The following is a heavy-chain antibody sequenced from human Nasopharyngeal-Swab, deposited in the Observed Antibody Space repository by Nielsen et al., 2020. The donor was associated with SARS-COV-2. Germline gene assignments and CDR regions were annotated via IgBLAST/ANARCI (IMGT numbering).Heavy chain of an antibody. CDR3: ARGRYCSSISCYPKLRDWFDP. J-gene: IGHJ5*02. CDR1: GGSISSYY. V-gene: IGHV4-59*12. Sequence: SETLSLTCTVSGGSISSYYWSWIRQPPGKGLEWIGYIYYSGSTNYNPSLKSRVTISVDTSKNQFSLKLSSVTAADTAVYYCARGRYCSSISCYPKLRDWFDPWGQGTLVTVSS. CDR2: IYYSGST. D-gene: IGHD2-2*01.